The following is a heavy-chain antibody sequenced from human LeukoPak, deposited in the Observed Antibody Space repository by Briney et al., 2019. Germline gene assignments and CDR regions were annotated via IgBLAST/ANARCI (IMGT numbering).Heavy chain of an antibody. V-gene: IGHV3-30-3*01. CDR1: GFTFSSYA. J-gene: IGHJ6*02. CDR3: ARDRAVATPLTYYYYCGMDV. D-gene: IGHD5-12*01. Sequence: GGSLRLSCAASGFTFSSYAMHWVRQAPGKGLEWVAVISYDGSNKYYADSVKGRFTISRDNSKNTLYLQMNSLRAEDTAVYYCARDRAVATPLTYYYYCGMDVWGQGTTVTVSS. CDR2: ISYDGSNK.